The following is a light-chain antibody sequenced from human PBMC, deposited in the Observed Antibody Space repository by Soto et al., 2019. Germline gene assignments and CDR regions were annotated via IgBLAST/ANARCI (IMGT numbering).Light chain of an antibody. J-gene: IGLJ1*01. CDR2: EVN. V-gene: IGLV2-8*01. CDR3: SSYAGSSNV. Sequence: QSALTQPASVAGSPGQSITISCTGTSSDVGGYNYVSWYQQHPGKAPKLMIYEVNKRPSGVPDRFSGSKSGNTASLTVSGLQAADEADYYCSSYAGSSNVFGTGTKLTVL. CDR1: SSDVGGYNY.